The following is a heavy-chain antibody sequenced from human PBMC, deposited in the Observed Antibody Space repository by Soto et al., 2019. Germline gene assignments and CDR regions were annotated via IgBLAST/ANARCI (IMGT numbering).Heavy chain of an antibody. V-gene: IGHV4-59*08. CDR1: GGSISSYY. CDR3: ASQGY. J-gene: IGHJ4*02. CDR2: VYYSGTT. Sequence: QVQLQESGPGLVKPSETLSLTCTVSGGSISSYYWSWIRQPPGKGLEWIGYVYYSGTTNYNPSLKXRVTISVDTSKNQFSLKLSSVTAADTAVYYCASQGYWGQGTLVTVSS.